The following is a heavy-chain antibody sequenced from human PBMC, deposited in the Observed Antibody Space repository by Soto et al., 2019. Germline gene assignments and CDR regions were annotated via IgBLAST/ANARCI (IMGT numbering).Heavy chain of an antibody. CDR3: ASRGSYYYDSSGYYPDY. CDR2: FIPIFGTA. Sequence: QVQLLQSGAEVKKPGSSVKVSCKASGGTFSSYAISWVRQAPGQGLEWMGGFIPIFGTANYAQKFQGRVTIAADESTSTAYMELSSLRSEDTAVYYCASRGSYYYDSSGYYPDYWGQGALVTVST. V-gene: IGHV1-69*01. J-gene: IGHJ4*02. CDR1: GGTFSSYA. D-gene: IGHD3-22*01.